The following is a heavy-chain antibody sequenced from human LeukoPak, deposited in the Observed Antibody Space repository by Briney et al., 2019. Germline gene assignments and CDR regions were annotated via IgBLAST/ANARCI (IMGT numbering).Heavy chain of an antibody. J-gene: IGHJ3*01. V-gene: IGHV3-48*03. CDR2: ISSSGSTI. CDR3: VVVVEPPDSDGFDV. Sequence: PGGSLRLSCAASGFTFSSYEMNWVRQAPGKGLEWVSYISSSGSTIYYADSVKGRFTISRDNARNTLPLQMNSLTIEDTAVYYCVVVVEPPDSDGFDVWGQGTMITVSS. D-gene: IGHD1-14*01. CDR1: GFTFSSYE.